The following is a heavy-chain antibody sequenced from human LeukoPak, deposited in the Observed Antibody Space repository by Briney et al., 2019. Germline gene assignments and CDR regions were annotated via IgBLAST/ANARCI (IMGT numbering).Heavy chain of an antibody. CDR2: IIPILGIA. D-gene: IGHD3-22*01. J-gene: IGHJ4*02. CDR3: ALGSAYYDSSGYHYELLALDY. CDR1: GGTFSSYA. Sequence: GASVKVSCKASGGTFSSYAISWVRQAPGQGLEWMGRIIPILGIANYAQKFQGRVTITADKSTSTAYMGLSSLRSEDTAVYYCALGSAYYDSSGYHYELLALDYWGQGTLVTVSS. V-gene: IGHV1-69*04.